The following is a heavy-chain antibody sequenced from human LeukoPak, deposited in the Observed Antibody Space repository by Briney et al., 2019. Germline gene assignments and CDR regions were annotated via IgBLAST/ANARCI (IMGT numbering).Heavy chain of an antibody. Sequence: PGGSLRLSCAASGFTFSDYHMRWIRQAPGKGLEWISYISSSGSTIYYADAVKGRFTISRYGASNSLYLQMNSLRAEDTAVYYCARERSMASLRPYYFDYWGQGTLVTVSS. V-gene: IGHV3-11*04. D-gene: IGHD5-24*01. CDR3: ARERSMASLRPYYFDY. CDR2: ISSSGSTI. J-gene: IGHJ4*02. CDR1: GFTFSDYH.